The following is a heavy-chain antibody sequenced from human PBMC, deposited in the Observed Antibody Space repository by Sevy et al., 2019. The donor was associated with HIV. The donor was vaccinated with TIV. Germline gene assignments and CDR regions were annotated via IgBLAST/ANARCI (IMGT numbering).Heavy chain of an antibody. CDR1: GYTFTNYA. V-gene: IGHV7-4-1*02. D-gene: IGHD5-12*01. CDR3: ARGYIGYDSGDAFDI. Sequence: ASGKVSCKASGYTFTNYAMNWVRQAPGQGLEWMGWINTNTGNPTYAQGFTGRFVFSLDTSVSTAYLQISSLKAEDTAVYYCARGYIGYDSGDAFDIWGQGTMVTVSS. CDR2: INTNTGNP. J-gene: IGHJ3*02.